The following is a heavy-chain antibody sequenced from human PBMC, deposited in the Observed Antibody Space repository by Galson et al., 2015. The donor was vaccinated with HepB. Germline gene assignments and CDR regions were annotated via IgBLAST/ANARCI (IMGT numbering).Heavy chain of an antibody. CDR2: IIPILGIA. D-gene: IGHD2-15*01. J-gene: IGHJ5*02. V-gene: IGHV1-69*10. CDR1: GYTFTSYA. CDR3: ARRYCSGGSCYSQNNWFDP. Sequence: SVKVSCKASGYTFTSYAISWVRQAPGQGLEWMGGIIPILGIANYAQKFQGRVTITADKSTSTAYMELSSLRSEDTAVYYCARRYCSGGSCYSQNNWFDPWGQGTLVTVSS.